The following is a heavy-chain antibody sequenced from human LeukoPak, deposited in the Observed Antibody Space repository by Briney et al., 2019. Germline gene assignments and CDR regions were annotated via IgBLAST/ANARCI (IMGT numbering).Heavy chain of an antibody. CDR3: AKRRGLELTYYYHMDV. CDR2: ISGSGGST. D-gene: IGHD1-7*01. CDR1: GFTFSSYA. J-gene: IGHJ6*03. Sequence: GGSLRLSCAASGFTFSSYAMSWVRQAPGKGLEWVSAISGSGGSTYYADSEKGRFTISRDNSKNTLYLQMNSLRADDTAVYYCAKRRGLELTYYYHMDVWGKGTTVTVSS. V-gene: IGHV3-23*01.